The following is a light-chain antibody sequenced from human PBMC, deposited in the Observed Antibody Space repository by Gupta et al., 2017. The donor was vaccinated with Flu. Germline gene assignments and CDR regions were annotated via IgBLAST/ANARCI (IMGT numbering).Light chain of an antibody. CDR3: GTWDSSLNTYV. J-gene: IGLJ1*01. Sequence: QSLLTQPPSMSAAPGRKVTISCSGSSSNIGNNYVSWYQQIPGTAPKLLIYDNNNRPSGIPDRFSASQSGKSATLDITGLQTGDEADYYCGTWDSSLNTYVFATATKVTVL. CDR2: DNN. V-gene: IGLV1-51*01. CDR1: SSNIGNNY.